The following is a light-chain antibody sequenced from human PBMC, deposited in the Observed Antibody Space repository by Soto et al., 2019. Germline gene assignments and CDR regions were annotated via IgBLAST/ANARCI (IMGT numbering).Light chain of an antibody. CDR3: QHRAGWPPALT. V-gene: IGKV3-11*01. CDR1: QSVSNY. CDR2: DAS. J-gene: IGKJ4*01. Sequence: PGDRATLSCRASQSVSNYLAWYQQKPGQAPRLLIYDASNRATGIPARFSGSGSGTDFTLTISSLEPEDFAVYFCQHRAGWPPALTFGGGTKVEIK.